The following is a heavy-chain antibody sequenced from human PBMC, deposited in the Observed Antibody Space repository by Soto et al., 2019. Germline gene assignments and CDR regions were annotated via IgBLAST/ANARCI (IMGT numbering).Heavy chain of an antibody. Sequence: QVQLVESGGGVVQPGRSLRLSCAASGFTFSSYGMHWVRQAPGKGLEWVAVIWYDGSNKYYADSVKGRFTISRDNPKNTLYLQMNSLRAEDTAVYYCARTYYDILTGYYSEYYYYYMYVWGKGTTVTVSS. D-gene: IGHD3-9*01. V-gene: IGHV3-33*01. CDR2: IWYDGSNK. CDR3: ARTYYDILTGYYSEYYYYYMYV. CDR1: GFTFSSYG. J-gene: IGHJ6*03.